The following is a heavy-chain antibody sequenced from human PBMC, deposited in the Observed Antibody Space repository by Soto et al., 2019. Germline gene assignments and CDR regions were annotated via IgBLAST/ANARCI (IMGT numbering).Heavy chain of an antibody. D-gene: IGHD2-2*01. CDR2: IYYSGST. CDR1: GGSISSGGYY. V-gene: IGHV4-31*03. CDR3: ARALHYCSSTSCYGDNWLDP. J-gene: IGHJ5*02. Sequence: QVQLQESGPGLVKPSQTLSLTCTVSGGSISSGGYYWSWIRQHPGKGLEWIGYIYYSGSTYYNPSLKSRVTISVDTSKNQFSLKLSSVTAADTAVYYCARALHYCSSTSCYGDNWLDPWGQGTLVTVSS.